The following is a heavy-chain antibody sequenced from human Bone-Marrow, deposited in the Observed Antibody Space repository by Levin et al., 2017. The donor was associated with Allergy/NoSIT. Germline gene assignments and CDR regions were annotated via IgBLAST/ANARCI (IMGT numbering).Heavy chain of an antibody. CDR2: VSGSGDST. J-gene: IGHJ2*01. Sequence: GGSLRLSCVVSRFTFRNYVVSWVRQVPGKGLEWVSSVSGSGDSTYYADSVRGRFTISRDNSKNTLYLQMNSLRAEDTAVYYCAKDPDYGDYSSYWYFDLWGRGTLVTVSS. D-gene: IGHD4-17*01. V-gene: IGHV3-23*01. CDR1: RFTFRNYV. CDR3: AKDPDYGDYSSYWYFDL.